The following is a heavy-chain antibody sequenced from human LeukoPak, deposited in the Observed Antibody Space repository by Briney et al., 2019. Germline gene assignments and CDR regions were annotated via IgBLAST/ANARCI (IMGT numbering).Heavy chain of an antibody. J-gene: IGHJ5*02. CDR2: IKQDGSEK. CDR3: ARVVRGVISSWFNP. CDR1: GFTFSSYW. D-gene: IGHD3-10*01. Sequence: GGSLRLSCAASGFTFSSYWMSWVRQAPGKGLEWVANIKQDGSEKYYVDSVKGRFTISRDNAKNSLYLQMNSLRAEDTAVYYCARVVRGVISSWFNPWGQGTLVTVSS. V-gene: IGHV3-7*03.